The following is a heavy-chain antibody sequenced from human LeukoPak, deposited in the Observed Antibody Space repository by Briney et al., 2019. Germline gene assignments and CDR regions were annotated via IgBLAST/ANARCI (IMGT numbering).Heavy chain of an antibody. CDR1: GSRFTSYW. D-gene: IGHD6-13*01. V-gene: IGHV5-51*01. CDR2: IYPGDSAT. Sequence: GASLKISCKGSGSRFTSYWIGWVRQLPGKGLEWIGIIYPGDSATRYSPSFQGQVTISADKSISTAYLQWSSLKASDTAMYYCATRPSYSSSWYWFDPWGQGTLVTVSS. J-gene: IGHJ5*02. CDR3: ATRPSYSSSWYWFDP.